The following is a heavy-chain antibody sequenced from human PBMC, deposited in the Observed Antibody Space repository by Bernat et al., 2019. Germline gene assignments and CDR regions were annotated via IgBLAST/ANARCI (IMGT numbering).Heavy chain of an antibody. Sequence: QVQLVESGGGVVQPGRSLRLSCAASGFTFSSYGMHWVRQAPDKGLEWVAVISYDGSNKYYADSVKGRFTISRDNSKNTLYPQMNSLRAEDTAVYYCAKDYGDYTSVSDYWGQGTLVTVSS. D-gene: IGHD4-17*01. V-gene: IGHV3-30*18. CDR3: AKDYGDYTSVSDY. J-gene: IGHJ4*02. CDR1: GFTFSSYG. CDR2: ISYDGSNK.